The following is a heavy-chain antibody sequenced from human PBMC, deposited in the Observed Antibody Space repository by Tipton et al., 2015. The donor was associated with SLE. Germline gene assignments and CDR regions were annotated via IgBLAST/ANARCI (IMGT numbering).Heavy chain of an antibody. D-gene: IGHD2-15*01. V-gene: IGHV4-34*01. CDR2: INHGGNT. CDR3: AASGGGGLDI. J-gene: IGHJ3*02. CDR1: GASFSGYY. Sequence: TLSLTCAVYGASFSGYYWSWIRQPPGKGLEWIGEINHGGNTNYNPSLKSRVTISVDTSKNQFSLKLTSVTAADPAVYYCAASGGGGLDIWGQGTMVTVSS.